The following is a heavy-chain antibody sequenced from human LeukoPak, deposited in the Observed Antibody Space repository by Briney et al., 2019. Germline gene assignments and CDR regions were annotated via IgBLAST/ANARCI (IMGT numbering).Heavy chain of an antibody. Sequence: ASVTVSCKASGYYFSGFYIHWVRQAPGQGREWMGWINPNSGGTNYAQNFQGRVTMTRDTSISTAYMELSRLRSDDTAMYYCGRVGTAGTTSPFDYWGQGTLVTVSS. CDR1: GYYFSGFY. D-gene: IGHD1-1*01. CDR3: GRVGTAGTTSPFDY. J-gene: IGHJ4*02. CDR2: INPNSGGT. V-gene: IGHV1-2*02.